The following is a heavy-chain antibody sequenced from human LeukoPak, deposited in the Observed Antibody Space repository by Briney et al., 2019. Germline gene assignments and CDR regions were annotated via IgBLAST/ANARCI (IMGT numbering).Heavy chain of an antibody. CDR3: AREYSSSWCDYNWFDP. CDR1: GYTFTGYY. J-gene: IGHJ5*02. CDR2: INPNSGGT. D-gene: IGHD6-13*01. Sequence: GASVKVSCKASGYTFTGYYMHWVRQAPGQGLEWMGWINPNSGGTNYAQKFQGRVTMTRDTSISTAYMELSRLRSDDTAVYYCAREYSSSWCDYNWFDPWGLGTLVTVSS. V-gene: IGHV1-2*02.